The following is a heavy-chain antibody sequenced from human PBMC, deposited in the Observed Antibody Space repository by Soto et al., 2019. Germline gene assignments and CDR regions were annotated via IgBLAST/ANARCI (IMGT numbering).Heavy chain of an antibody. V-gene: IGHV4-30-2*01. CDR2: IYHSGST. D-gene: IGHD3-3*01. CDR3: ARATITIFGVVIGGGMGAFDI. Sequence: NPSETLSLTCAVSGGSISSGGYSWSWIRQPPGKGLEWIGYIYHSGSTYYNPSLKSRVTISVDRSKNQFSLKLSSVTAADTAVYYCARATITIFGVVIGGGMGAFDIWGQGTMVTVSS. J-gene: IGHJ3*02. CDR1: GGSISSGGYS.